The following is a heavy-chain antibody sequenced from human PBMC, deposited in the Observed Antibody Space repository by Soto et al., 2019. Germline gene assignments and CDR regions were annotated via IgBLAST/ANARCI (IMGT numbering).Heavy chain of an antibody. CDR1: GGSISSSGYY. D-gene: IGHD2-15*01. CDR2: IYYSGST. V-gene: IGHV4-31*03. CDR3: ARDSCSGGSCYSGNFDY. Sequence: QVQLQESGPGLVRPSQTLSLTCTVSGGSISSSGYYWSWIRQHPGKGLEWIGYIYYSGSTYYNPSLKSRVTISVDTSKNQCSLQLSSVTAADTAVYYCARDSCSGGSCYSGNFDYWGQGTLVTVSS. J-gene: IGHJ4*02.